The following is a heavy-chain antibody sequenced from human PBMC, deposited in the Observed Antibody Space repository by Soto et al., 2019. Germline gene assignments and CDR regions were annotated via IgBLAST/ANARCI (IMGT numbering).Heavy chain of an antibody. CDR1: GGSISSSSYY. CDR3: ARLGRDIVVVVAATDYYYYGMDV. CDR2: IYYSGST. J-gene: IGHJ6*02. Sequence: SETLSLTCTVSGGSISSSSYYWGWIRQPPGKGLEWIGSIYYSGSTYYNPSLKSRVTISVDTSKNQFSLKLSSVTAADTAVYYCARLGRDIVVVVAATDYYYYGMDVWGQGTTVTVSS. V-gene: IGHV4-39*01. D-gene: IGHD2-15*01.